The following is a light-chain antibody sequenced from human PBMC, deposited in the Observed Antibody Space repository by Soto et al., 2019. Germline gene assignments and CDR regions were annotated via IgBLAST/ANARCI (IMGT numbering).Light chain of an antibody. CDR3: QQRSSWPLIT. Sequence: EIVLTQSPATLSLSPWERATLSCRASQSVSSYLAWYQQKPGQAPRLLIYDASNRATGIPARFSGSGSGTDFTLTISSLEPEDFAVYYCQQRSSWPLITFGQGTRLEI. CDR2: DAS. V-gene: IGKV3-11*01. J-gene: IGKJ5*01. CDR1: QSVSSY.